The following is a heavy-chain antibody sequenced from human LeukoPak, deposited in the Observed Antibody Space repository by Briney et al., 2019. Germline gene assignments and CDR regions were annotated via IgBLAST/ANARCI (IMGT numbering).Heavy chain of an antibody. V-gene: IGHV3-21*01. J-gene: IGHJ6*03. CDR2: ISSSSNYI. D-gene: IGHD4-17*01. CDR1: GITGYS. CDR3: ARIDYGDYPYYYYYMDV. Sequence: PGGSLRLSCAASGITGYSMHWVRQAPGKGLEWVCSISSSSNYIYCADSVKGRFTISRDNAKNSLFLQVSSLRAEDTAVYYCARIDYGDYPYYYYYMDVWGKGTTVTISS.